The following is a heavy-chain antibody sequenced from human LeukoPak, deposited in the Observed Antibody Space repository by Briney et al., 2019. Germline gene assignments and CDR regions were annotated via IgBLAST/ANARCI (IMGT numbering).Heavy chain of an antibody. V-gene: IGHV3-23*01. CDR2: ISDRVGRT. CDR3: AKRGVVIRVILVGFHKQAYYFDS. D-gene: IGHD3-10*01. Sequence: GGSLRLSCAVSGITLSNYGMSWVRQAPGKGMEWVAGISDRVGRTIYADYVKGRFTISRDNAKNTLYLQMNSLRAEDTAVYFCAKRGVVIRVILVGFHKQAYYFDSWGQGALVTVSS. J-gene: IGHJ4*02. CDR1: GITLSNYG.